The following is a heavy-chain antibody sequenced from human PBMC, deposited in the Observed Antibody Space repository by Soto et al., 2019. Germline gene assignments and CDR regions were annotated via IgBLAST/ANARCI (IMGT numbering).Heavy chain of an antibody. V-gene: IGHV3-23*01. CDR3: AKDQSGYYDSSGYYGDFDY. CDR2: ISGSGGST. Sequence: EVQLLESGGGLVQPGGSLRLSCAASGFAFNSYAMSWVRQAPGKGLEWVSTISGSGGSTYYADSVKGRFTISRDNSKNTLYLQMNSLRAEDTAVYYCAKDQSGYYDSSGYYGDFDYWGQGTLVTVSS. CDR1: GFAFNSYA. D-gene: IGHD3-22*01. J-gene: IGHJ4*02.